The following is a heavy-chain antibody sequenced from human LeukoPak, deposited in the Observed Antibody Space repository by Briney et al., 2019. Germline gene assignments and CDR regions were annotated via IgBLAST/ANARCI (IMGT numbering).Heavy chain of an antibody. V-gene: IGHV4-59*11. CDR3: ATIKRGSTFGYFDF. Sequence: SETLSLTCTVSGGSISTHYWSWIRQPPGKGLEWIGYVLDSERTKDNPSLKSRATLSADTSKNQFSPRLTSVTAADSAVYYCATIKRGSTFGYFDFWGQGVLVTVSS. CDR2: VLDSERT. CDR1: GGSISTHY. D-gene: IGHD5-18*01. J-gene: IGHJ4*02.